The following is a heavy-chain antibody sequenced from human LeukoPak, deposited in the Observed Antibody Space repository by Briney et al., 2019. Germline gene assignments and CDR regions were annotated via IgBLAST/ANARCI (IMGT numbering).Heavy chain of an antibody. CDR2: INQDGTEQ. J-gene: IGHJ4*02. CDR3: ARDHPVGTGTLPGGDY. CDR1: GFTFSSHW. D-gene: IGHD1-14*01. V-gene: IGHV3-7*01. Sequence: PGGSLRLSCAASGFTFSSHWMSWVRQAPGKGLEWVANINQDGTEQYYVDSVKGRFTISRDNAKNSLYLQMNSLRAEDTAVYYCARDHPVGTGTLPGGDYWGQGTLVTVSS.